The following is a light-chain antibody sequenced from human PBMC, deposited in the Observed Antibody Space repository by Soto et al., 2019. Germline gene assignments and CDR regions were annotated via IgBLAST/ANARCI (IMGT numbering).Light chain of an antibody. CDR3: QQYNRFSTWT. CDR1: QSISSW. J-gene: IGKJ1*01. V-gene: IGKV1-5*03. Sequence: DIQMTQSPSTLSASVGDRVTITCRASQSISSWLAWYQQKPGKAPKLLIYKASSLESGVPSRFSGSGSGTEFTLTIGSLLPDDFATYYCQQYNRFSTWTFGQGTK. CDR2: KAS.